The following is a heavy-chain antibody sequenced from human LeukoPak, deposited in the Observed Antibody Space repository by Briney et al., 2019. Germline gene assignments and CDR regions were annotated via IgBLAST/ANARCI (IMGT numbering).Heavy chain of an antibody. CDR2: IYYSGSA. Sequence: SETLSLTCTVSGGSISSYYWSWIRQPPGKGLEWIGSIYYSGSAYYNPSLKSRVTISVDTSKNQFSLKLSSVTAADTAVYYCARHGTRKTYYYDSSFDYWGQGTLVTVSS. D-gene: IGHD3-22*01. V-gene: IGHV4-59*05. J-gene: IGHJ4*02. CDR1: GGSISSYY. CDR3: ARHGTRKTYYYDSSFDY.